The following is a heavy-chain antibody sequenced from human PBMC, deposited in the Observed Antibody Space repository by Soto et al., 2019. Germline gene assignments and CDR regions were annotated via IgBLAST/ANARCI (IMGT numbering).Heavy chain of an antibody. Sequence: ASGKVSCKASGYSLTSYGISWVRQAPGQGLEWMGWISGHNGNTNHPQSLQGRVTMTTDTSRNTAYMELRSLRSDDTAVYYCARHRFNYYDDTVYYYFDYWGQGTLVTVSS. J-gene: IGHJ4*02. CDR2: ISGHNGNT. CDR1: GYSLTSYG. CDR3: ARHRFNYYDDTVYYYFDY. V-gene: IGHV1-18*04. D-gene: IGHD3-22*01.